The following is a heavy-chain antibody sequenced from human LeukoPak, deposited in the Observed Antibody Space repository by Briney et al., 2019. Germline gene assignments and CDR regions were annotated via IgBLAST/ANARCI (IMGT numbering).Heavy chain of an antibody. CDR3: ARAVNNVFDI. CDR2: ISSSGSTI. V-gene: IGHV3-48*03. J-gene: IGHJ3*02. Sequence: GGSLRLSCTASEFTFFSYEMNWVRQAPGKGPEWVSYISSSGSTIYYADSVKGRFTISRNNPKSSLYLQMNSLRAEDTAVYYCARAVNNVFDIWGQGTSVTVSS. D-gene: IGHD2/OR15-2a*01. CDR1: EFTFFSYE.